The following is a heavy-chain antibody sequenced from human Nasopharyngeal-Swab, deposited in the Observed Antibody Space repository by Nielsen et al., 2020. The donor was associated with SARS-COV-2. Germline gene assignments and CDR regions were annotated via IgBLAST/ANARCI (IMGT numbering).Heavy chain of an antibody. CDR2: IIPILGIA. D-gene: IGHD4-23*01. CDR1: GGTFSSYA. V-gene: IGHV1-69*10. J-gene: IGHJ6*02. CDR3: ARAMATVGAVYYYGMDV. Sequence: SVKVSCKASGGTFSSYAISWVRQAPGQGLEWMGGIIPILGIANYAQKFQGRVTITAGKSTSTAYMELSSLRSEDTAVYYCARAMATVGAVYYYGMDVWGQGTTVTVSS.